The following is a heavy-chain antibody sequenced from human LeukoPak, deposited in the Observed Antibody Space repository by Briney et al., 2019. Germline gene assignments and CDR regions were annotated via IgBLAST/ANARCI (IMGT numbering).Heavy chain of an antibody. V-gene: IGHV1-2*02. CDR3: ARDSRIQGHY. CDR1: GYTFAGYY. J-gene: IGHJ4*02. Sequence: ASVKVSCKASGYTFAGYYVHWVRQAPGQGLEWLGWISPDSGDTNYAQKSQGRVSISADESTSTAYIELSSLRYEDTAVYYCARDSRIQGHYWGQGTLVTVSS. D-gene: IGHD2-15*01. CDR2: ISPDSGDT.